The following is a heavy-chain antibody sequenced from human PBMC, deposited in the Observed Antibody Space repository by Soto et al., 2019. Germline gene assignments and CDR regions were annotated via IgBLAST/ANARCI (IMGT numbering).Heavy chain of an antibody. CDR2: IYHSGST. D-gene: IGHD2-2*01. J-gene: IGHJ6*02. CDR3: ARDKPVVPEATYYYGMDV. CDR1: GGSISSSNW. Sequence: QVQLQESGPGLVKPSGTLSLTCAVSGGSISSSNWWSWVRQPPGKGLEWIGEIYHSGSTNYNPSLKSRVTIAVDKSKNQFSLKLSSVTAADTAVYYCARDKPVVPEATYYYGMDVWVQGTTVTVSS. V-gene: IGHV4-4*02.